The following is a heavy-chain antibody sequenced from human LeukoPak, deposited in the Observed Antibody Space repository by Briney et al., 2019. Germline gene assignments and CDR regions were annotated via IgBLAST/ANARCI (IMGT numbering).Heavy chain of an antibody. J-gene: IGHJ3*02. CDR3: ARGVLSDAFDI. V-gene: IGHV5-51*01. CDR2: IDLADSDT. Sequence: GESLKISCRSSGYSFTTYWIGWVRQMPGKGLERMGIIDLADSDTRYGLSFQGQVTISADKSISTAYLQWSSLKASDTAIYYCARGVLSDAFDIWGQGTMVTVSS. CDR1: GYSFTTYW. D-gene: IGHD3-16*02.